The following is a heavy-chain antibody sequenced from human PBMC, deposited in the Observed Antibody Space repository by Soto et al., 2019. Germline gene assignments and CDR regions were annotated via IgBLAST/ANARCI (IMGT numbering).Heavy chain of an antibody. V-gene: IGHV1-18*01. Sequence: ASVKVSCKASGYTFTSYGISWVRQAPGQGLEWMGWISAYNGNTNYAQKLQGRVTMTTDTSTSTAYMELRSLRSDDAAVYYCARLQVRKAVAGNSFFDYWGQGNLVTVSS. J-gene: IGHJ4*02. D-gene: IGHD6-19*01. CDR2: ISAYNGNT. CDR1: GYTFTSYG. CDR3: ARLQVRKAVAGNSFFDY.